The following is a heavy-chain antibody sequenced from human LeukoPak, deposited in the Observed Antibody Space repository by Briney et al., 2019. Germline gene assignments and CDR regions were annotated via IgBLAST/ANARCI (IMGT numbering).Heavy chain of an antibody. J-gene: IGHJ5*02. Sequence: GGSLRLSCAAAGFTFSSYWMHWVRQAPGKGLVWVSRINSDGSSTSYADSVKGRFTISRDNAKNSLYLQMNSLRAEDTAVYYCARDSGFGELLSWGQGTLVTVSS. CDR2: INSDGSST. CDR3: ARDSGFGELLS. V-gene: IGHV3-74*01. D-gene: IGHD3-10*01. CDR1: GFTFSSYW.